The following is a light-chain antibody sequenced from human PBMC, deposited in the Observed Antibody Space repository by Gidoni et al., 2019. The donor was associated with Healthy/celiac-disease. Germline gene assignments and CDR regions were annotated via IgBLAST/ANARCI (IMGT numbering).Light chain of an antibody. CDR1: QIVSISY. V-gene: IGKV3-20*01. CDR2: GAS. Sequence: EIVLTQSPGTLSLSPGERDTLSCRASQIVSISYLAWYQQKPGQAPRLLIYGASSRATGIPDRFIGSGSGTDFTLTISRLEPEDFAVYYCPQYGSSPMCSFGQGTKLEIK. J-gene: IGKJ2*04. CDR3: PQYGSSPMCS.